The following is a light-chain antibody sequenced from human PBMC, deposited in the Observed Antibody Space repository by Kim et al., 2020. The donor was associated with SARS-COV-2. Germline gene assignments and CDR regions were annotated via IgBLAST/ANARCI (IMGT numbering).Light chain of an antibody. CDR1: QSVSST. CDR2: GAS. J-gene: IGKJ4*01. CDR3: QQYNNWPPGLT. Sequence: PRAEAALSCRASQSVSSTLAWYQQKPGQAPRLLIHGASSRATGIPARFSGSGSGTEFPLTISSLQSEDSAVYYYQQYNNWPPGLTFGGGTKVDIK. V-gene: IGKV3-15*01.